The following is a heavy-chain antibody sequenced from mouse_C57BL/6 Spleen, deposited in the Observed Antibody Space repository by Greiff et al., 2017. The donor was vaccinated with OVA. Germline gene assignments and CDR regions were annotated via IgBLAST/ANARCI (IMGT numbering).Heavy chain of an antibody. J-gene: IGHJ4*01. D-gene: IGHD3-2*02. Sequence: VQLQQPGAELVKPGASVKLSCKASGYTFTSYWMQWVKQRPGQGLEWIGEIDPSDSYTNYNQKFKGKATLTVDTSSSTAYMQLSSLTSEDSAVYYCARGGLRPDYYAMDYWGQGTSVTVSS. CDR2: IDPSDSYT. CDR1: GYTFTSYW. V-gene: IGHV1-50*01. CDR3: ARGGLRPDYYAMDY.